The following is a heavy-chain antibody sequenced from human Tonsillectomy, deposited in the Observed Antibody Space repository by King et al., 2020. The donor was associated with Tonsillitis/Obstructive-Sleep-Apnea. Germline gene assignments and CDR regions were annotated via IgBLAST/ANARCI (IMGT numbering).Heavy chain of an antibody. D-gene: IGHD3-22*01. J-gene: IGHJ6*02. CDR3: ARGLYYYDSSAAAVDYYGMDV. Sequence: VQLVESGGGVVQPGRSLRLSCAASGFTFSSYAMHWVRQAPGKGLEWVAVISYDGSNKYYADSVKGRFTISRDNSKNTLYLQMNSLRAEDTDVYYCARGLYYYDSSAAAVDYYGMDVWGQGTTVTVSS. V-gene: IGHV3-30*04. CDR2: ISYDGSNK. CDR1: GFTFSSYA.